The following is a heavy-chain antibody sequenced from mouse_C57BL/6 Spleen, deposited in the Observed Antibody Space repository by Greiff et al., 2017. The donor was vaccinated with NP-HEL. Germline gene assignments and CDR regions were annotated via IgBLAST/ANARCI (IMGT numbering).Heavy chain of an antibody. D-gene: IGHD2-2*01. J-gene: IGHJ2*01. CDR1: GYTFTSYW. CDR3: SRAGIYYGYDKGYYFDY. V-gene: IGHV1-59*01. Sequence: QVQLQQPGAELVRPGTSVQLSCKASGYTFTSYWMHWVKQRPGQGLEWIGVLAPSDSYTNYNQKFKGKAPFTVDPPSSTAYMQLSSLTSDDSAVYYCSRAGIYYGYDKGYYFDYWGQGTTLTVSS. CDR2: LAPSDSYT.